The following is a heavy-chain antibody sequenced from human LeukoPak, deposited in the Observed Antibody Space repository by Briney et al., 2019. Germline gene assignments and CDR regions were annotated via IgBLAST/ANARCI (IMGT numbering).Heavy chain of an antibody. J-gene: IGHJ4*02. CDR3: ARHGSPRAYYDSSDRTFPFDY. CDR1: GDSVSSNMVA. V-gene: IGHV6-1*01. D-gene: IGHD3-22*01. CDR2: TYYRSKWYN. Sequence: SQTLSLTCAISGDSVSSNMVAWNWIRQSPSRGLEWLGRTYYRSKWYNDYAVSVKSRITINPDTSKNQFSLQLNSVTAADTAVYYCARHGSPRAYYDSSDRTFPFDYWGQGTLVTVSS.